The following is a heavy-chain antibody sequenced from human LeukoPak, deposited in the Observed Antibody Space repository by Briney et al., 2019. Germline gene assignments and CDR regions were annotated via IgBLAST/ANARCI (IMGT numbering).Heavy chain of an antibody. CDR3: ARTSTVTTAFDI. D-gene: IGHD4-11*01. Sequence: SETLSLTCSVSGGFISSGGYYWSWLRQPAGKGLEWIERIYTGGSNNYNPSLKSRVTMSVDTSKNQFSLKLTSATAADTAVYYCARTSTVTTAFDIWGQGTLVTVSS. CDR1: GGFISSGGYY. V-gene: IGHV4-61*02. J-gene: IGHJ5*02. CDR2: IYTGGSN.